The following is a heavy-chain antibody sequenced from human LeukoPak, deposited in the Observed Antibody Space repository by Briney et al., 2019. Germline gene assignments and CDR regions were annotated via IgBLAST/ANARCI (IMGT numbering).Heavy chain of an antibody. CDR2: IIPIFGTA. CDR3: ARGYEAGSYYFDY. CDR1: GYTFTSYG. V-gene: IGHV1-69*06. Sequence: SVKVSCKASGYTFTSYGISWVRQAPGQGLEWMGGIIPIFGTANYAQKFQGRVTITADKSTSTAYMELSSLRSEDTAVYYCARGYEAGSYYFDYWGQGTLVTVSS. J-gene: IGHJ4*02. D-gene: IGHD6-19*01.